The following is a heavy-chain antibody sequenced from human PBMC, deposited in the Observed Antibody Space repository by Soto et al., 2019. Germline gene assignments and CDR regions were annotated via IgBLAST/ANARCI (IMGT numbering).Heavy chain of an antibody. V-gene: IGHV4-34*01. CDR2: INHSGST. CDR1: GGSFSGYY. CDR3: ARGRIAARPCYYYGLDV. Sequence: QVQLQQWGAGLLKPSETLSLTCAVYGGSFSGYYWSWIRQPPGKGLEWIGEINHSGSTNYNPSLKSRVTISVDTSKKQFSLKLSSVTAADTAVYYCARGRIAARPCYYYGLDVWGQGTTVTVSS. J-gene: IGHJ6*02. D-gene: IGHD6-6*01.